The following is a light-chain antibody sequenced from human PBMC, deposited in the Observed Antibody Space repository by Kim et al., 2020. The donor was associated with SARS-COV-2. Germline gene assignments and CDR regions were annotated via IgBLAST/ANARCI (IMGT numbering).Light chain of an antibody. CDR1: NDIGGYND. V-gene: IGLV2-14*03. CDR2: DVS. Sequence: PGQSITLSCTGINDIGGYNDVSWYQHHPGRVPKLIIYDVSKRPSGISARFSGSQSGNTASLTISGLQAEDEGDYYCGSYTSSITVVFGGGT. J-gene: IGLJ3*02. CDR3: GSYTSSITVV.